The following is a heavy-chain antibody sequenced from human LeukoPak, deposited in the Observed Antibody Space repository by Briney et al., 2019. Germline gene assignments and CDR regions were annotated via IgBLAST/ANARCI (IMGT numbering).Heavy chain of an antibody. D-gene: IGHD3-3*01. CDR2: ISYDGSNK. J-gene: IGHJ4*02. V-gene: IGHV3-30*04. Sequence: GGSLRLSCAASRFTFSSYAMHWVRQAPGKGLEWVEVISYDGSNKYYADSVKGRFTISRDNSKNTLYLQMNSLRAEDTAVYYCLTYDFWSGYQNPDNDYWGQGTLVTVSS. CDR3: LTYDFWSGYQNPDNDY. CDR1: RFTFSSYA.